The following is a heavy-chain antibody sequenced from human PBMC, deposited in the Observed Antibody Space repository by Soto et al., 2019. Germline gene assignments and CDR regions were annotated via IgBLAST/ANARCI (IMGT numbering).Heavy chain of an antibody. V-gene: IGHV3-33*01. D-gene: IGHD6-19*01. CDR1: EFPLRTYG. CDR2: VGYDGSKK. Sequence: SLRLHCAASEFPLRTYGMHWVRHAPGKGLAWVAVVGYDGSKKYYADSVKGRFTVSRDNSKNTLYLQMNSLRAEDTAVYYCARPLEQWQLGFGMDVWGQGSPVTVSS. CDR3: ARPLEQWQLGFGMDV. J-gene: IGHJ6*01.